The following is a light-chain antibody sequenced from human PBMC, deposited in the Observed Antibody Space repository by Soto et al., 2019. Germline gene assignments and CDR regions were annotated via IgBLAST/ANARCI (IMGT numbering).Light chain of an antibody. CDR3: QQYGSSPIT. J-gene: IGKJ5*01. Sequence: EIVLTQSPGTLSLSPGERATLSCRASQSVSSSYLAWYQQKPGQAPRLLIYDASSRATGIPDRFSGSGSGTDFTLTISRLEPEDFPVYYCQQYGSSPITFGQGTRLEMK. V-gene: IGKV3-20*01. CDR1: QSVSSSY. CDR2: DAS.